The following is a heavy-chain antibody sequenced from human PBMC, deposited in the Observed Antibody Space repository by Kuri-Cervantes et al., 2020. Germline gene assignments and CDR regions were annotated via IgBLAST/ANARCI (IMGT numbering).Heavy chain of an antibody. J-gene: IGHJ6*02. CDR3: ARSYYDSSGLSGMDV. CDR1: GFTFSSYA. Sequence: GESLKISCAASGFTFSSYAMSWVRQAPGKGLEWVSVIYSGGSTYYADSVKGRFTISRDNSKNTLYLQMNSLRAEDTAVYYCARSYYDSSGLSGMDVWGQGTTVTVSS. D-gene: IGHD3-22*01. CDR2: IYSGGST. V-gene: IGHV3-53*01.